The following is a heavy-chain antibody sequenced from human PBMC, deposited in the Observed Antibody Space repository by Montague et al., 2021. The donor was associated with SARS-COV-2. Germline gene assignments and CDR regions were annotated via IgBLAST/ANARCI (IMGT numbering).Heavy chain of an antibody. CDR3: ARFPTSYYYDSKAAPATPDAFDI. CDR1: GGSISSSSYY. V-gene: IGHV4-39*01. CDR2: IYYSGST. D-gene: IGHD3-22*01. Sequence: SETLSLTCTVSGGSISSSSYYWGWIRQPTGKGLEWIGSIYYSGSTYYNPSLKSRVTISVDTSKNQFSLKLSSVTAADTAVYYCARFPTSYYYDSKAAPATPDAFDIWGQGTMFTCSS. J-gene: IGHJ3*02.